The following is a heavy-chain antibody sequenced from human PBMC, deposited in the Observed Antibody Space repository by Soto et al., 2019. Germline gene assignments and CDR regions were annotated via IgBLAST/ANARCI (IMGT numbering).Heavy chain of an antibody. Sequence: QVQLVQSGPEMMQPGASVKVSCKASGYASLSYAMHWVRQVHGQVYEWLGWINAGVDGTMYSERFQGRVRITRDTSANTVYMELNALTSEDTAVYYCASEVPGVTSFDYWGQGPLVIVSS. CDR2: INAGVDGT. J-gene: IGHJ4*02. CDR3: ASEVPGVTSFDY. D-gene: IGHD3-10*01. CDR1: GYASLSYA. V-gene: IGHV1-3*01.